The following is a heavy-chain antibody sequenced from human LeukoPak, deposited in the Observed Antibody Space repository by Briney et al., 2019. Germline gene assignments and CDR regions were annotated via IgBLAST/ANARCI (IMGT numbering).Heavy chain of an antibody. Sequence: GGSLRLSCAASGFTFSSYSMNWVRQAPGKGLEWVSGINWNGGSTGYADSVKGRFTISRDNAKNSLYLQMISLRAEDTALYYCARGYSSSWYYFDYWGQGTLVTVSS. J-gene: IGHJ4*02. V-gene: IGHV3-20*04. CDR1: GFTFSSYS. CDR2: INWNGGST. CDR3: ARGYSSSWYYFDY. D-gene: IGHD6-13*01.